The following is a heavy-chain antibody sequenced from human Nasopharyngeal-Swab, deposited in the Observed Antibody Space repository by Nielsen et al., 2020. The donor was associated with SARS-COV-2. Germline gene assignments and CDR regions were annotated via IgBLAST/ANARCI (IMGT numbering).Heavy chain of an antibody. CDR2: IKRKADGGKV. J-gene: IGHJ4*02. V-gene: IGHV3-15*01. CDR1: GFVFSSVW. CDR3: TTLHRTGWF. Sequence: SCAASGFVFSSVWMSWVRQAPGKGLEWVGRIKRKADGGKVEYATAVRGRFSISRDDSRNTLFLQMNRLKTEDTAVYYCTTLHRTGWFWGQGTLVTVSS. D-gene: IGHD6-19*01.